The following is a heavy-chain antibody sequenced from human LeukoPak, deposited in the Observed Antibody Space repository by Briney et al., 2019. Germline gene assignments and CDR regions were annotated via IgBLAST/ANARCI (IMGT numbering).Heavy chain of an antibody. CDR1: GYTFTSYY. CDR2: INPSGGST. D-gene: IGHD3-9*01. CDR3: ARERRYFDWLLRYYYYGMDV. V-gene: IGHV1-46*01. Sequence: ASVKVSCKASGYTFTSYYMHWVRQAPGQGLEWMGIINPSGGSTSYAQKFQGRVTMTRDTSTSTVYMELSSLRSEDTAVYYCARERRYFDWLLRYYYYGMDVWSQGTTVTVSS. J-gene: IGHJ6*02.